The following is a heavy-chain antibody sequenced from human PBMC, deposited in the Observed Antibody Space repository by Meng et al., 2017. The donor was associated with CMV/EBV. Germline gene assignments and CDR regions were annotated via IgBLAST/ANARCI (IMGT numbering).Heavy chain of an antibody. J-gene: IGHJ4*02. V-gene: IGHV3-20*03. CDR3: ARFYYDSSGPLFDY. Sequence: SGVTFDDYGMSWVRQAPGKGLEWVSGINWNGGSTGYADSVKGRFTISRDNAKNSLYLQMNSLRAEDTALYYCARFYYDSSGPLFDYWGQGTLVTVSS. CDR1: GVTFDDYG. D-gene: IGHD3-22*01. CDR2: INWNGGST.